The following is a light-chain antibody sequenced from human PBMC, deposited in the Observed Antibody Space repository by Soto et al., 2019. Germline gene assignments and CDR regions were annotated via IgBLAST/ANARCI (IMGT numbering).Light chain of an antibody. CDR3: QQYNNWLVT. Sequence: EIVMTQSPATLSVSPGERATLSCRASQSVSSNLAWYQQKPGQAPRLLIYGASTRATGIPARFSGSGSGKEFPLTISSLQSEDFAVYYCQQYNNWLVTFGQGTKVEIK. V-gene: IGKV3-15*01. J-gene: IGKJ1*01. CDR1: QSVSSN. CDR2: GAS.